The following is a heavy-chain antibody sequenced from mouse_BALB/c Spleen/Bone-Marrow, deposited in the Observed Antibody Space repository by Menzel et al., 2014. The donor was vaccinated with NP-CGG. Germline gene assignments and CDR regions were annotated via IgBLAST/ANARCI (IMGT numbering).Heavy chain of an antibody. CDR3: VTYSDY. CDR1: GFTFSNYW. Sequence: LQQSGGGLVQPGGSMKLSCVASGFTFSNYWMNWVRQSPEKGLEWIAEIRLKSNNYATQYAESVKGRFAISRDDSKSSVYLQMNNLRAEDSGIYYCVTYSDYWGQGTTLTVSS. CDR2: IRLKSNNYAT. V-gene: IGHV6-6*02. J-gene: IGHJ2*01. D-gene: IGHD2-1*01.